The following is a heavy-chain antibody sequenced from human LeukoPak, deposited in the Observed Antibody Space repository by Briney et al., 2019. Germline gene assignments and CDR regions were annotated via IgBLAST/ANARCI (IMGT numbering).Heavy chain of an antibody. CDR2: ISYDGSNK. CDR3: ANASRYLGSGIYYRDAFDI. D-gene: IGHD3-10*02. Sequence: GGSLRLSCAASGCSFSSCGMHWVRKAPDKGLEWGAVISYDGSNKYYADSVRGRFTISRDNSKNTLYLQMNSQRAGDTAVYYCANASRYLGSGIYYRDAFDIWGQGTMVTVSS. J-gene: IGHJ3*02. CDR1: GCSFSSCG. V-gene: IGHV3-30*18.